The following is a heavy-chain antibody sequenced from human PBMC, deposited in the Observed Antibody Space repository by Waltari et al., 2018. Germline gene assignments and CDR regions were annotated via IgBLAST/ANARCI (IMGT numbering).Heavy chain of an antibody. CDR2: VRKDGNEK. J-gene: IGHJ4*02. D-gene: IGHD1-7*01. Sequence: ELQLVESGGGLVQPGGSLRLSCAASGFTFSSYWMSWVGQVPGKGMRWLTNVRKDGNEKYYGESVKGRCTSTRNDAKDSLYLQMNSLSAEDTAVYCCARVSRGTTLDYWGQGTLVTVSS. V-gene: IGHV3-7*01. CDR3: ARVSRGTTLDY. CDR1: GFTFSSYW.